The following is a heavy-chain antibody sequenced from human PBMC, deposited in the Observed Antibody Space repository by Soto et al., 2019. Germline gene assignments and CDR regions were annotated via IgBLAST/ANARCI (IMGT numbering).Heavy chain of an antibody. CDR3: ARDVGVVVAASQPLEDYCYGMDV. CDR1: GYTFTSYG. Sequence: ASVKVSCKASGYTFTSYGISWVRQAPGQGLEWMGWISAYNGNTNYAQKLQGRVTMTTDTSTSTAYMELRSLRSDDTAVYYCARDVGVVVAASQPLEDYCYGMDVWGQGTTVTVSS. CDR2: ISAYNGNT. D-gene: IGHD2-15*01. J-gene: IGHJ6*02. V-gene: IGHV1-18*01.